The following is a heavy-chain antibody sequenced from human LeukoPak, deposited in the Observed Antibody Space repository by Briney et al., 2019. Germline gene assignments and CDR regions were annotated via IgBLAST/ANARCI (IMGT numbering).Heavy chain of an antibody. CDR2: INHNGNVN. Sequence: GGSLRLSCAASGFTFSSYWMNWARQAPGKGLEWVASINHNGNVNYYVDSVKGRFTISRDNAKNSLYLQMNSLRAEDTAVYYCARVVVVITSSHFGYWGQGTLVTVSS. D-gene: IGHD3-22*01. J-gene: IGHJ4*02. V-gene: IGHV3-7*01. CDR1: GFTFSSYW. CDR3: ARVVVVITSSHFGY.